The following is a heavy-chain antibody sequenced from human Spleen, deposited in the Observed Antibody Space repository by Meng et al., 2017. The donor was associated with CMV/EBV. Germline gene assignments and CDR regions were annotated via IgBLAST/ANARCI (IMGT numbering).Heavy chain of an antibody. Sequence: LQELGPGLVKPSETLSLTCTVSGGSISSYYWSWIRQPAGKGLEWIGRIYTSGSTNYNPSLKSRVTMSVDTSKNQFSLKLSSVTAADTAVYYCAREGRSHQVGVSVYWGQGNLVTVSS. D-gene: IGHD2-21*01. CDR2: IYTSGST. V-gene: IGHV4-4*07. J-gene: IGHJ4*02. CDR1: GGSISSYY. CDR3: AREGRSHQVGVSVY.